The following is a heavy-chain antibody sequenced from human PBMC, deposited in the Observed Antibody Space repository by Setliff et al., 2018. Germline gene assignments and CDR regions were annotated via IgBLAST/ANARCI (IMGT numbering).Heavy chain of an antibody. J-gene: IGHJ6*03. Sequence: SETLSLTCTVSGSSFSSYSWSWIRQPPGKGLEWISYKYYSGSTNSNPSLKSRVTISVDTSKNQFSLKLSSVTAADTAVYYCARWRVRDSGYYPRLSYMDVWGKGTTGTVSS. CDR3: ARWRVRDSGYYPRLSYMDV. CDR2: KYYSGST. V-gene: IGHV4-59*08. CDR1: GSSFSSYS. D-gene: IGHD3-22*01.